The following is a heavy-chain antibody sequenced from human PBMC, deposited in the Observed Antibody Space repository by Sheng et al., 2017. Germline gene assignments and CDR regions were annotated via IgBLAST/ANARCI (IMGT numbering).Heavy chain of an antibody. Sequence: QVVLQESGPGLVKPSETLSLTCVVSADSIISEHYWAWVRQPPGKGLEWIASVRHSGHSNYNPSLRSRVTISVDTSKNQFSLKMTSFTAADTALYFCARDINLHWWSPPWYFDLWGXGTLVTVSS. J-gene: IGHJ2*01. CDR1: ADSIISEHY. D-gene: IGHD2-15*01. V-gene: IGHV4-38-2*02. CDR3: ARDINLHWWSPPWYFDL. CDR2: VRHSGHS.